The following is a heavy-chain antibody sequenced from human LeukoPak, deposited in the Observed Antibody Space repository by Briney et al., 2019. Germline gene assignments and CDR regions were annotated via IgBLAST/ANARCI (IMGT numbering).Heavy chain of an antibody. CDR1: GFTFNRYS. CDR2: ISSSSSYI. CDR3: ARDRDYYDSSAPTRRFDP. D-gene: IGHD3-22*01. V-gene: IGHV3-21*01. J-gene: IGHJ5*02. Sequence: PGGSLRLSFAASGFTFNRYSMKWVRQAPGKGLEWGSSISSSSSYIYYADSVKGRFTISRDNAKNSLYLQMNSLRAEDTAVYYCARDRDYYDSSAPTRRFDPWGQGTLVTVSS.